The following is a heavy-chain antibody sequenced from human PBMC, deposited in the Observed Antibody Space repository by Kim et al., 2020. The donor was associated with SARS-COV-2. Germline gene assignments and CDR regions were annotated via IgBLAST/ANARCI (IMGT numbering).Heavy chain of an antibody. Sequence: GGSLRLSCAASGFTFDDYAMHWVRQAPGKGLEWVSGISWNSGSIGYADSVKGRFTISRDNAKNSLYLQMNSLRAEDTALYYCARTEGLGELGYYYYYYG. V-gene: IGHV3-9*01. D-gene: IGHD3-10*01. J-gene: IGHJ6*01. CDR3: ARTEGLGELGYYYYYYG. CDR1: GFTFDDYA. CDR2: ISWNSGSI.